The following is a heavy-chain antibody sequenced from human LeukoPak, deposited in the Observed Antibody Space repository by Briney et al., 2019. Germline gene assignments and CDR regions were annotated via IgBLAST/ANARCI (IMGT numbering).Heavy chain of an antibody. D-gene: IGHD5-12*01. V-gene: IGHV3-21*01. CDR1: GFTFSRYS. CDR2: ITSSSSYI. CDR3: ARDKDQYSGYDSGLFDY. J-gene: IGHJ4*02. Sequence: GGSLRLSCAASGFTFSRYSMNWVRQASGKGLEWVSSITSSSSYIYYADSVKGRFTISRDNAKNSLYLQMNGLRAEDTALYYCARDKDQYSGYDSGLFDYWGQGTLVTVSS.